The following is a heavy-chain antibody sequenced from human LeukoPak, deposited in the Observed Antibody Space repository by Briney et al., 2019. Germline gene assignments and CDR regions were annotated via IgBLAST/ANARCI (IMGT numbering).Heavy chain of an antibody. D-gene: IGHD6-13*01. CDR1: GGSISSSSYY. V-gene: IGHV4-39*07. CDR3: ARESSGSSWYLGYYYYMDV. J-gene: IGHJ6*03. CDR2: IYYSGST. Sequence: PSETLSLTCTVSGGSISSSSYYWGWIRQPPGKGLEWIGSIYYSGSTYYNPSLKSRVTISVDTSKNQFSLKLSSVTAADTAVYYCARESSGSSWYLGYYYYMDVWGKGTTVTVSS.